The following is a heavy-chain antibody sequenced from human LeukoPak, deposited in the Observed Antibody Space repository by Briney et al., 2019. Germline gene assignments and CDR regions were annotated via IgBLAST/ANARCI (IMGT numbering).Heavy chain of an antibody. J-gene: IGHJ4*02. D-gene: IGHD3-3*01. Sequence: GGSLRLSCAASGFVFRNYFMSWVRQAPGKGLEWVASIKNDGSEKYCVDSVRGRYTISRDNTKNSLYLQMSSLRAEDTAVYYCATDRGWRTSGYYLYYFEYWGQGTLVTFSS. CDR2: IKNDGSEK. V-gene: IGHV3-7*01. CDR3: ATDRGWRTSGYYLYYFEY. CDR1: GFVFRNYF.